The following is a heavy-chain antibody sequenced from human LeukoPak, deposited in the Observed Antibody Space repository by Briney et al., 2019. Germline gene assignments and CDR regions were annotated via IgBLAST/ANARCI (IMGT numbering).Heavy chain of an antibody. Sequence: GASVKVSCKASGYTFTSYGISWVRHAPGQGLEWMGCISVYNGNTNYTQKLQGRVTMTTDTSTSTAYMELRSLRSDDTAVYYCARSDIVVVPAAIELPEPYYYYMDVWGKGTTVTVSS. V-gene: IGHV1-18*01. J-gene: IGHJ6*03. CDR2: ISVYNGNT. D-gene: IGHD2-2*01. CDR3: ARSDIVVVPAAIELPEPYYYYMDV. CDR1: GYTFTSYG.